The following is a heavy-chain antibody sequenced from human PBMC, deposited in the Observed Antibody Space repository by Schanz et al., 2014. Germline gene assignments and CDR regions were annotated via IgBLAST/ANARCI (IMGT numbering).Heavy chain of an antibody. V-gene: IGHV3-30*03. CDR2: IFYDGSNK. J-gene: IGHJ4*02. CDR3: AATTILAD. Sequence: QVKLVESGGGVVQPGRSLRLSCEASGFTFSNYGMHWVRQAPGKGLEWVAVIFYDGSNKYYADSVKGRFAISRDNSKNTLYLQMNSLRGDDTAVYYCAATTILADWGQGTLVAVSS. CDR1: GFTFSNYG. D-gene: IGHD3-3*01.